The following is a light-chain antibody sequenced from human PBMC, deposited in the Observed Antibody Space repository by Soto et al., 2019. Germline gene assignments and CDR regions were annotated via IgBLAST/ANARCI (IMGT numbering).Light chain of an antibody. V-gene: IGKV1-5*03. CDR2: KAS. CDR3: QQHNDYPIT. CDR1: QSISDW. Sequence: DIQMTQSPSTLSASVGDRVTITCRASQSISDWLAWYQQKPGQARYLLIYKASNLESGVPSRFSGSGSGTEFTLTISSLQPDDFATYYCQQHNDYPITFGQGTRLE. J-gene: IGKJ5*01.